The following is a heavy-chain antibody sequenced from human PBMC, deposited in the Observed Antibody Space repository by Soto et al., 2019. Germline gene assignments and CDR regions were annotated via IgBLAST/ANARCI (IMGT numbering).Heavy chain of an antibody. J-gene: IGHJ4*02. CDR1: GGTFSSYT. CDR3: AKPAIPYGSGWNYFDY. D-gene: IGHD6-19*01. CDR2: IIPILGIA. Sequence: SVKVSCKASGGTFSSYTISWVRQAPGQGLEWMGRIIPILGIANYAQKFQGRVTITADKSTSTAYMELSSLRAEDTAVYYCAKPAIPYGSGWNYFDYWGQGTLVTVSS. V-gene: IGHV1-69*02.